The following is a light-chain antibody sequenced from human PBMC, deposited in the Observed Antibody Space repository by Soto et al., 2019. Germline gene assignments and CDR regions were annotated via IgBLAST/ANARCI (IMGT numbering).Light chain of an antibody. J-gene: IGLJ3*02. CDR3: AAWDDRLNGWV. V-gene: IGLV1-40*01. CDR1: SSNIGAGYD. CDR2: DNS. Sequence: QSVLTQPPSVSGAPGQRVTISCTGSSSNIGAGYDVHWYQQLPGTAPKLLIFDNSNRPSGVPDRISGSRSGTSASLAITGLQAEDEADYYCAAWDDRLNGWVFGGGTKLTVL.